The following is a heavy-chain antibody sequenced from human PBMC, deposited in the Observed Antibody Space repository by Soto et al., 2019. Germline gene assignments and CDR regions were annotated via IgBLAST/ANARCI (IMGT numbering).Heavy chain of an antibody. J-gene: IGHJ6*02. V-gene: IGHV3-9*01. D-gene: IGHD2-15*01. Sequence: EVQLVESGGGLVQPGRSLRLSCAASGFTFDDYAMHWVRQAPGKGLEWVSGISWNSGSIGYADSVKGRFTISRDNAENSLDLQMNSLGAEDTALYYCAKDIRLRVVVVAAFGGMDVWGQGTTVTVSS. CDR2: ISWNSGSI. CDR3: AKDIRLRVVVVAAFGGMDV. CDR1: GFTFDDYA.